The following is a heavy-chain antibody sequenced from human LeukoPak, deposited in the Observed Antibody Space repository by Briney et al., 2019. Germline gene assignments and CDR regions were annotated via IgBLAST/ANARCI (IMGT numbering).Heavy chain of an antibody. CDR1: GGSISSYY. V-gene: IGHV4-59*01. J-gene: IGHJ5*02. Sequence: SETLSLTCTVSGGSISSYYWSWIRQPPGKGLEWIGYIYYSGSTNYNPSLKSRVTISVDTSKNQFSLKLSSVTAADTAVYYCARGSRQWLVYSNWFDPWGQGTLVTVSS. D-gene: IGHD6-19*01. CDR3: ARGSRQWLVYSNWFDP. CDR2: IYYSGST.